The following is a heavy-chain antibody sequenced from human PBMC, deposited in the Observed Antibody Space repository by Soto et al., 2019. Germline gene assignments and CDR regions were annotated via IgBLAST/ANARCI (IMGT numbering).Heavy chain of an antibody. J-gene: IGHJ6*02. V-gene: IGHV3-15*01. CDR3: TTASREGALLSHGYYYYGMDV. CDR1: GFTFSNAW. Sequence: EVQLVESGGGLVKPGGSLRLSCAASGFTFSNAWMSWVRQAPGKGLEWVGRIKSKTDGGTTDYAAPVKGRFTISRDDSKNTLYLQMNSLKTEDTAVYYCTTASREGALLSHGYYYYGMDVWGQGTTVTVSS. CDR2: IKSKTDGGTT. D-gene: IGHD1-26*01.